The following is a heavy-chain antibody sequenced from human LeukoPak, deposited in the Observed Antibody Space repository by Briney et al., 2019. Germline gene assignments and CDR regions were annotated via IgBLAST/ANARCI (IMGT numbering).Heavy chain of an antibody. CDR2: ISSSSSYI. CDR1: GFTFSSYS. J-gene: IGHJ4*02. V-gene: IGHV3-21*01. CDR3: ARGMATVDY. Sequence: GGSLRLSCAASGFTFSSYSMNWVRKAPGKGLEWVSYISSSSSYIYYADSVKGRFSISRDNAKNSLYLQMNSLRAEDTAVYYCARGMATVDYWGQGTLVTVSS. D-gene: IGHD5-24*01.